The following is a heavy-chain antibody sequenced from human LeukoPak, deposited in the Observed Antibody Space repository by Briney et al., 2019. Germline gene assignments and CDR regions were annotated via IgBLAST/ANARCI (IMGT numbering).Heavy chain of an antibody. CDR1: GGSISSSKYY. CDR2: IFNSGST. CDR3: ARDQRWSSRSYYYYYMDV. J-gene: IGHJ6*03. V-gene: IGHV4-39*07. D-gene: IGHD6-13*01. Sequence: SKTLSLTCTVSGGSISSSKYYWGWIRQPPGKGLEWIGTIFNSGSTYYNPSLKSRVTISVDTSKNQFSLNLSSVTAADTAVYYCARDQRWSSRSYYYYYMDVWGKGTTVTVSS.